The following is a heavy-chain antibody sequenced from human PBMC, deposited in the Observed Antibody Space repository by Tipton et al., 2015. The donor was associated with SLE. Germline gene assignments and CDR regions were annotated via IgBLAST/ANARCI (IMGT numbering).Heavy chain of an antibody. V-gene: IGHV4-61*02. CDR3: ARDGDYDYIWGSYRPYYYYGMDV. CDR2: IYTSGST. CDR1: GGSISSGSYY. D-gene: IGHD3-16*02. Sequence: TLSLTCTVSGGSISSGSYYWSWIRQPAGKGLEWIGRIYTSGSTNYNPSLKSRVTISVDTSKNQFSLKLSSVTAADTAVYYCARDGDYDYIWGSYRPYYYYGMDVWGQGTTVTVSS. J-gene: IGHJ6*02.